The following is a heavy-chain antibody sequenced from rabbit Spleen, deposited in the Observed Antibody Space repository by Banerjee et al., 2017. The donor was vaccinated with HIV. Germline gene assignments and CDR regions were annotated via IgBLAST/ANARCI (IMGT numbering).Heavy chain of an antibody. CDR3: ARYYVNAFDP. J-gene: IGHJ2*01. D-gene: IGHD1-1*01. CDR1: GVSFNDDYV. V-gene: IGHV1S40*01. CDR2: IDTSNGDT. Sequence: QSLEEYGGDLVKPGASLTLPCTASGVSFNDDYVMCWVRQAPGKGLEWIACIDTSNGDTDYANWPKGRFTISKTSSTTVTLQMTSLTAADTATYFCARYYVNAFDPWGQGTLVTVS.